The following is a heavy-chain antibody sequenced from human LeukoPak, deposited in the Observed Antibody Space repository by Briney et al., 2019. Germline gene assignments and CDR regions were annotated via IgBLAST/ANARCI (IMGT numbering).Heavy chain of an antibody. CDR1: GGSISSGSYY. CDR2: IYTSGST. CDR3: ARMAGIYDSSGYLTLDY. D-gene: IGHD3-22*01. Sequence: SETLSLTCTVSGGSISSGSYYWSWIRQPAGKGLDWIGRIYTSGSTNYNPSLKSRVTISVDTSKNQFSLKLSSVTAADTAVYYCARMAGIYDSSGYLTLDYWGQGTLVTVSS. V-gene: IGHV4-61*02. J-gene: IGHJ4*02.